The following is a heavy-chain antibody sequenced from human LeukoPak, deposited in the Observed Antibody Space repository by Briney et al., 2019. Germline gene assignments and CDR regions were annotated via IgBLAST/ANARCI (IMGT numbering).Heavy chain of an antibody. J-gene: IGHJ4*02. CDR3: ARDFDY. CDR1: GVSLSSGSYY. CDR2: IYFSGSS. Sequence: SETLSLTCTVSGVSLSSGSYYWGWIRQPPGKGLEWIGSIYYSGSIYFSGSSDYNPSLKSRVTISGDTSKNHFSLRLSSVTAADTAVYYCARDFDYWGQGTLVTVSS. V-gene: IGHV4-39*02.